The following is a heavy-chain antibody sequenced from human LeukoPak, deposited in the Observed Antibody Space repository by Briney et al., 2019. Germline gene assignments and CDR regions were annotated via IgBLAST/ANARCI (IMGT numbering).Heavy chain of an antibody. V-gene: IGHV1-18*01. CDR2: ISAYNGNT. CDR3: ARVSSLWIGELGDYFDY. D-gene: IGHD3-10*01. J-gene: IGHJ4*02. Sequence: ASVKVSCKASGYTFTSYGISWVRQAPGQGLEWMGWISAYNGNTNYAQKLQGRVTMTTDTSTSTAYMGLRSLRSDDTAAYYCARVSSLWIGELGDYFDYWGQGTLVTVSS. CDR1: GYTFTSYG.